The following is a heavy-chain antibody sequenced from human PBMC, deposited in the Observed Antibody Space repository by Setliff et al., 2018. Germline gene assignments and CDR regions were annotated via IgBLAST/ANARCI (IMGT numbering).Heavy chain of an antibody. J-gene: IGHJ6*02. V-gene: IGHV3-9*01. CDR1: GFTFDDYA. D-gene: IGHD3-9*01. CDR3: VKDNRLVSSSYFYAMDV. Sequence: GGSLRLSCAASGFTFDDYAMHWVRQAPGKGLEWVSGISWNSDKINYADSVRGRFTISRDNAKNSLYLQMNSLRAEDTALYHCVKDNRLVSSSYFYAMDVWGRGTTVTVSS. CDR2: ISWNSDKI.